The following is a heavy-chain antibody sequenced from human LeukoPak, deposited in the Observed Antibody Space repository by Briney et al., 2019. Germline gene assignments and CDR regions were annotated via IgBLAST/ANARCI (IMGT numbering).Heavy chain of an antibody. Sequence: PGGSLRLSCAASGFTFSTYAMSWVRQAPGKGLAWVASVKSDGAGTHYADSVKGRFTISRDSSKNILYLQMNSLRAEDTAIYYCARCTTASSGWCNWLDPWGQGTLVTVSS. J-gene: IGHJ5*02. CDR2: VKSDGAGT. D-gene: IGHD3-22*01. V-gene: IGHV3-23*01. CDR3: ARCTTASSGWCNWLDP. CDR1: GFTFSTYA.